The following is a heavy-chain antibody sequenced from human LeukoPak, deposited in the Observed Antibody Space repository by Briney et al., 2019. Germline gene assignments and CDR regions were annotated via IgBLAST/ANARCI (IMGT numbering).Heavy chain of an antibody. CDR2: IDHRGSS. V-gene: IGHV4-34*01. CDR3: ATRSSTLAAARCFGD. D-gene: IGHD6-6*01. J-gene: IGHJ4*03. CDR1: GESFSAYF. Sequence: SETLSLTCAVHGESFSAYFWSWIRQVPGKGLEWIGEIDHRGSSNYNPPLKSRATISVDTSKNHFSLSLTSVTAADTAVYYCATRSSTLAAARCFGDWGQGTVVTVSS.